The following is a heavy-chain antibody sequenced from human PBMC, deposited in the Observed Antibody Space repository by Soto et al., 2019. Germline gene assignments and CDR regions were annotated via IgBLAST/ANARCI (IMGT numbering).Heavy chain of an antibody. CDR1: GGSISSGGYS. CDR2: IYHSGST. V-gene: IGHV4-30-2*01. J-gene: IGHJ4*02. Sequence: QLQLQESGSGLVKPSQTLSLTCAVSGGSISSGGYSWSWIRQPPGKGLEWIGYIYHSGSTYYNPSLTSRVTISVDRSKNQFSLKLSSVTAADTAVYYCARVNSSGYYYFDYWGQGTLVTVSS. CDR3: ARVNSSGYYYFDY. D-gene: IGHD3-22*01.